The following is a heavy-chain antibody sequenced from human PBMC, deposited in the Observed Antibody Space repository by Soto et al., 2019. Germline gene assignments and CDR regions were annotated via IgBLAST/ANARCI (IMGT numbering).Heavy chain of an antibody. J-gene: IGHJ4*02. CDR3: ATALGCRSTSCTLDY. CDR2: IIPVSGAA. Sequence: QVQLVQSGAEVKKPGSSVKVSCKASGGTFGSYAFSWVRQAPVQGLEWMGGIIPVSGAAHYAQKFQGRVTITADESTSTAYMELSRLRSQDTAVYYCATALGCRSTSCTLDYWGQGTRVIVSS. V-gene: IGHV1-69*01. CDR1: GGTFGSYA. D-gene: IGHD2-2*01.